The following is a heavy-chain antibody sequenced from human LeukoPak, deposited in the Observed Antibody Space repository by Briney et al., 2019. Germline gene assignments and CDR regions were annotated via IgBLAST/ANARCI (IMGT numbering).Heavy chain of an antibody. V-gene: IGHV2-5*02. D-gene: IGHD3-10*01. CDR3: ARQNFFTSGTYYTHFDY. J-gene: IGHJ4*02. CDR1: GFSLSSPEVG. Sequence: SGPTVVKPTQTLTLTCTFSGFSLSSPEVGVGWIRQPPGKALEWLALIYWDDDKRYSPSLKNRLTITKDTSKNQVVLTMISVDPVDTATYYCARQNFFTSGTYYTHFDYWGQGTLVTVSS. CDR2: IYWDDDK.